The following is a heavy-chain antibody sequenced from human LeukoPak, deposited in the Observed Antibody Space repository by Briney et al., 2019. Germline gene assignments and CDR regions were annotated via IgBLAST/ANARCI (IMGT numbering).Heavy chain of an antibody. CDR1: GFTFSSYA. J-gene: IGHJ4*02. Sequence: GGSLRLSCAASGFTFSSYAMHWVRQAPGKGLEWVAVIWYDGSNKYYADSVKGRFTISRDNSKNTLYLQMNSLRAEDTAVYYCARCGSGYYTCFDYWGQGTLVTVSS. D-gene: IGHD3-3*01. CDR2: IWYDGSNK. CDR3: ARCGSGYYTCFDY. V-gene: IGHV3-33*08.